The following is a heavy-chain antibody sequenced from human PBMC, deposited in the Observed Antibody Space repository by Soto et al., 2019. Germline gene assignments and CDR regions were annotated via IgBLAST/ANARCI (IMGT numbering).Heavy chain of an antibody. V-gene: IGHV1-69*13. CDR3: ARGDIVVVPAAIHYYYYYGMDV. D-gene: IGHD2-2*01. Sequence: SVKVSCKASGGTFSSYAISWVRQAPGQGLEWMGGIIPIFGTANYAQKFQGRVTITADESTSTAYMELSSLRSEDTAVYYCARGDIVVVPAAIHYYYYYGMDVWGQGTTVTVSS. CDR2: IIPIFGTA. J-gene: IGHJ6*02. CDR1: GGTFSSYA.